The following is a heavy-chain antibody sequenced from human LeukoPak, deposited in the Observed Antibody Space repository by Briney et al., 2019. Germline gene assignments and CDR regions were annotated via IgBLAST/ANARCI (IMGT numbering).Heavy chain of an antibody. J-gene: IGHJ6*03. Sequence: ASVKVSCKASGYTFTNYYIHWVRQAPGQGLEWMGWISAYNGNTNYAQKLQGRVTMTTDTSTSTAYMELRSLRSDDTAVYYCARDRHYYYYMDVWGKGTTVTISS. CDR1: GYTFTNYY. V-gene: IGHV1-18*04. CDR2: ISAYNGNT. CDR3: ARDRHYYYYMDV.